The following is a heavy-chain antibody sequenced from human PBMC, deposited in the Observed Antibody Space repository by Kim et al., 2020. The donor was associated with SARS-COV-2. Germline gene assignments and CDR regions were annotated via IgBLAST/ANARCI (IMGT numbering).Heavy chain of an antibody. J-gene: IGHJ5*02. D-gene: IGHD1-1*01. CDR3: ARDAASGAGRGVVTPCWLDA. V-gene: IGHV3-11*06. Sequence: RFTISRDNAKNSLYLQMNSLRAEDTAVYYCARDAASGAGRGVVTPCWLDAWGQGTLVTVSS.